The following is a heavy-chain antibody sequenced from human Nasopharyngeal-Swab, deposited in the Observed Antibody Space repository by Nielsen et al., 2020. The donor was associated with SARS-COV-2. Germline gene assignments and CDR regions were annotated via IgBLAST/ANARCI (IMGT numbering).Heavy chain of an antibody. CDR1: GCSISSGGYY. Sequence: SETLSLTFTVSGCSISSGGYYGSSIRQHPGKGLEWIGYIYYSGSTYYNPSLKSRVTISVDTSKNQFSLKLSSVTAAGTAVYYCAREALKELLWFGESSSYYGMDVWGQGTTVTVSS. J-gene: IGHJ6*02. D-gene: IGHD3-10*01. CDR3: AREALKELLWFGESSSYYGMDV. CDR2: IYYSGST. V-gene: IGHV4-31*03.